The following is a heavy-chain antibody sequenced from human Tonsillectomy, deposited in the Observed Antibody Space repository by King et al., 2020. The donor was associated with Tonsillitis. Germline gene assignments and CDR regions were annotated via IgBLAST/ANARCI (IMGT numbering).Heavy chain of an antibody. CDR3: ARDLAAAGAHEYFDY. V-gene: IGHV1-69*06. J-gene: IGHJ4*02. CDR1: GGTFSSYA. Sequence: VQLVQSGAEVKKPGSSVKVSCKASGGTFSSYAISWVRQAPGQGLEWMGGIIPIFGTADYAQKFQGRVTITADKSTSTAYMELSSLRSEDTAVYYCARDLAAAGAHEYFDYWGQGTLVTVSS. D-gene: IGHD6-13*01. CDR2: IIPIFGTA.